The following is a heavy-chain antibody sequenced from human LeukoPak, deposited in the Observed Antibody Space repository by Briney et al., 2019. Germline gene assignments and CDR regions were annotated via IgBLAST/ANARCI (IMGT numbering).Heavy chain of an antibody. D-gene: IGHD6-13*01. CDR3: AGGGDSSNWYAWFDP. Sequence: PSETLSLTCTVSGDSISNYYWSWIRQPPGKGLEWIGYMYNSGSTNYNPSLKSRVTISIDTSKNQFSLKLSSVTAADTAVYYCAGGGDSSNWYAWFDPWGQGTLVTVSS. V-gene: IGHV4-59*01. CDR2: MYNSGST. J-gene: IGHJ5*02. CDR1: GDSISNYY.